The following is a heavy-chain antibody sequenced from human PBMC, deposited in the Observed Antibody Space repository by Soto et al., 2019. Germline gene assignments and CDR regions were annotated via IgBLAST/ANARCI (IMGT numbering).Heavy chain of an antibody. V-gene: IGHV3-33*01. J-gene: IGHJ6*02. CDR1: GFTFNNYG. CDR2: IWNDGSNN. Sequence: QVQLVESGGGVVQPGRSRRLSCAASGFTFNNYGMHWVRQAPGKGLEWLAVIWNDGSNNYYANSVKGRFTSSRDNSKNTLYLQMSSLRAEDTAVYYCARRQIPPPTRGAANARGGMDVWGQGTTVTVSS. D-gene: IGHD6-13*01. CDR3: ARRQIPPPTRGAANARGGMDV.